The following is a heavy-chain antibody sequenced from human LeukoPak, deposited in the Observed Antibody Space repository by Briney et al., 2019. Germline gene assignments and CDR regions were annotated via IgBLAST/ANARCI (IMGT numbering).Heavy chain of an antibody. D-gene: IGHD4-17*01. CDR2: IYPGDSDT. Sequence: GESLKISCKGSGYSFTSYWIGWVRQMPGKGLEWMGIIYPGDSDTRYSPSFQGQVTISADKSISTAYLQWSSLKASDTAMYYCASLAATMVTTNWYFDLWGRGTLVTVSS. V-gene: IGHV5-51*01. J-gene: IGHJ2*01. CDR1: GYSFTSYW. CDR3: ASLAATMVTTNWYFDL.